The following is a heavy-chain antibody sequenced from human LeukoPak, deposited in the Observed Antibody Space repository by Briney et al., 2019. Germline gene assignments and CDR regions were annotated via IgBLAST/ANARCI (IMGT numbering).Heavy chain of an antibody. J-gene: IGHJ4*02. V-gene: IGHV3-53*01. CDR1: GFTVSNNC. D-gene: IGHD3-22*01. CDR2: IYSGGST. CDR3: AAYSSLDY. Sequence: GGSLRLCCAASGFTVSNNCMSWVRQAPGKGLEWVSLIYSGGSTYYADSVKSRFTISRDNSKNTPYLQMNSLRAEDTAVYYCAAYSSLDYWGQGTLVTVSS.